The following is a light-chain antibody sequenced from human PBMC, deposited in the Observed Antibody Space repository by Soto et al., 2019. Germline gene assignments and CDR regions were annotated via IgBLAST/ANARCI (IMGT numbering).Light chain of an antibody. CDR3: CSYAGCRGHVV. J-gene: IGLJ2*01. CDR2: EVS. V-gene: IGLV2-23*02. Sequence: QSVLTQPPSVSGSPGQSITISCTGTTSDVGSYDLVSWYQQHPGKAPKIMIYEVSKRPSGDSNRFSGSKSGNTASLTISGLEAEDEADYYCCSYAGCRGHVVFGGGTKLTVL. CDR1: TSDVGSYDL.